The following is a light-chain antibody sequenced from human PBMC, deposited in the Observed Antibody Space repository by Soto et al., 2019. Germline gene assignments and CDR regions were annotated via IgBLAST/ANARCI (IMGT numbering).Light chain of an antibody. J-gene: IGKJ5*01. Sequence: DVQMTQSPSSLSASVGDRVTITCRASQSIGTYLNWYHQKPGKAPQLLIYAAYTLQSGVPSRFSGSGSGTDFTLTIRSLQPEDFATYYCQQSYSVPITFGQGTRLEI. V-gene: IGKV1-39*01. CDR2: AAY. CDR1: QSIGTY. CDR3: QQSYSVPIT.